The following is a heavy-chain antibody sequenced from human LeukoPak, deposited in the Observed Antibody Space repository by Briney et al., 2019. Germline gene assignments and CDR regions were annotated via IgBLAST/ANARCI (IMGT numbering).Heavy chain of an antibody. CDR2: INHSGST. Sequence: SETLSLTCAVYGGSFSGYHWTWIRQPPGKGLEWIGEINHSGSTNYNPSLKSRVTISVDTSKNQFSLKLSSVTAADTAMYYCARSYSSSWYPASFDYWGQGTLVTVSS. D-gene: IGHD6-13*01. J-gene: IGHJ4*02. CDR3: ARSYSSSWYPASFDY. V-gene: IGHV4-34*01. CDR1: GGSFSGYH.